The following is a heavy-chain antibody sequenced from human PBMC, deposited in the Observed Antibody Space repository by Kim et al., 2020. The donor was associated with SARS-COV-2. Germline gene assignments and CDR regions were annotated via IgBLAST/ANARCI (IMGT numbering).Heavy chain of an antibody. D-gene: IGHD1-26*01. J-gene: IGHJ4*02. CDR3: ARESAISGATLDY. Sequence: YRTSLKTRLTNSKDNAKNQVVLTMTNMDPVDTATYYCARESAISGATLDYWGQGTLVTVSS. V-gene: IGHV2-70*01.